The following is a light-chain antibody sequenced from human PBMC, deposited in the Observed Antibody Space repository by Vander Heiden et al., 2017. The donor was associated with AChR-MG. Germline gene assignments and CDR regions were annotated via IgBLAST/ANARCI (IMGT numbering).Light chain of an antibody. J-gene: IGKJ1*01. Sequence: IQMTQSPSTLSASVGDKVTITCRASENIRGRLAWYQQKPGKVPKLLIYKASNLENGVPSRFGGSESGTEFNLTITSLQPDDLATYYCRQFYSYSWTFGQGTKVDIK. CDR1: ENIRGR. CDR3: RQFYSYSWT. V-gene: IGKV1-5*03. CDR2: KAS.